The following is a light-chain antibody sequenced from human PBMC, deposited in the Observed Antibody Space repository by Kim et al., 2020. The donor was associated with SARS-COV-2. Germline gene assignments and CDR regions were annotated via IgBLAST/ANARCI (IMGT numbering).Light chain of an antibody. CDR3: QVWDSTTAV. CDR2: RDK. Sequence: SEALGQTATITCERDKIESKSVPWHQQKAGQAPVLVIYRDKNRPSGIPERFSGSNSGNTATLTITRAQAGDEADYYCQVWDSTTAVFGGGTRVTVL. J-gene: IGLJ2*01. V-gene: IGLV3-9*01. CDR1: KIESKS.